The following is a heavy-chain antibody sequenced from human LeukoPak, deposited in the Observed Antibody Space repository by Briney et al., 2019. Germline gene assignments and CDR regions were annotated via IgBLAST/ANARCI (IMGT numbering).Heavy chain of an antibody. CDR3: ARPDYNDSSGDPGFDP. J-gene: IGHJ5*02. CDR2: MNPNSGNT. Sequence: ASVKVSCKASGYTCTSYDINWVRQATGQGHEWMVWMNPNSGNTGYAQKFQGRVTMTRNTSISTAYMELSSLRSEDTAVYYCARPDYNDSSGDPGFDPWGQGTLVTVSS. CDR1: GYTCTSYD. D-gene: IGHD3-22*01. V-gene: IGHV1-8*01.